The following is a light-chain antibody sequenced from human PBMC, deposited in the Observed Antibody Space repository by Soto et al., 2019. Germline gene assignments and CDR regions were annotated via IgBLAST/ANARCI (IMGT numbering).Light chain of an antibody. CDR1: QSVRTN. Sequence: EIVMTQSPATLSVSPGESATLSCRASQSVRTNLAWYQQKPGQPPRLLIFGASTGAAGVPARFSGSGSGTEFTLTISSLQSEDFAVYYCQQYDGWPPWTFGQGTKVDI. J-gene: IGKJ1*01. CDR2: GAS. V-gene: IGKV3-15*01. CDR3: QQYDGWPPWT.